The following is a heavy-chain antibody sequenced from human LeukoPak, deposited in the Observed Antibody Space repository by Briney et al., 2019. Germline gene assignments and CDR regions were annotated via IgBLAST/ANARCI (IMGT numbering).Heavy chain of an antibody. CDR2: IRSKAFGGTP. CDR1: GFTFDDYA. D-gene: IGHD4-17*01. J-gene: IGHJ4*02. Sequence: GGSLRLSCSASGFTFDDYAVSWFRQAPGKGLEWVGFIRSKAFGGTPEYATSVRGIFTISRDDSKSIAYLQMNSLKTEDTAVYYCTRNTVTVHFDYWSQGTLVTVSS. V-gene: IGHV3-49*03. CDR3: TRNTVTVHFDY.